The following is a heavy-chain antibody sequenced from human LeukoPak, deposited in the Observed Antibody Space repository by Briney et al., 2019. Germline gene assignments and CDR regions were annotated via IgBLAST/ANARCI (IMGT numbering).Heavy chain of an antibody. CDR2: IKSDASEE. Sequence: GGSLRLSCVASGFMFDRYWMSWVRQAPGKGLEWVANIKSDASEEKYLDSVMGRFKISRDNAEDSLFLQMNSLRAEDTAVYFCARQPQHEASFDYWGQGALVAVSS. V-gene: IGHV3-7*01. J-gene: IGHJ4*02. CDR1: GFMFDRYW. CDR3: ARQPQHEASFDY.